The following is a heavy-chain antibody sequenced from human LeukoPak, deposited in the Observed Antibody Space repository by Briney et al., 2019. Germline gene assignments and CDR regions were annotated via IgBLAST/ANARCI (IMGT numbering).Heavy chain of an antibody. Sequence: PSETLSLTCTVSGGSVSSSYYWGWIRQPPGKGLEWIGTIHYSGTTYFNPSVKSRVPISVDTSKSHFSLKLSSVTAADTAVYHCARHYDSSGYFGPLFDYRGQGTLVTVSS. CDR1: GGSVSSSYY. CDR2: IHYSGTT. J-gene: IGHJ4*02. CDR3: ARHYDSSGYFGPLFDY. V-gene: IGHV4-39*01. D-gene: IGHD3-22*01.